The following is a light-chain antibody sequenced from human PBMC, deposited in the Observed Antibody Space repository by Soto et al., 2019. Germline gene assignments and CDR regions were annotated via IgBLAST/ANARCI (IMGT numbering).Light chain of an antibody. J-gene: IGKJ1*01. CDR1: QSVSSSY. CDR3: QLCGSAHQT. CDR2: GSY. Sequence: EIVFTQSPGTLSFSPGETATLACRASQSVSSSYLAWHPPPPRQAPRLLIYGSYGSATDLPDRFIGHGSRTDFPLTICGLESEDFAVYYCQLCGSAHQTFGQGTQV. V-gene: IGKV3-20*01.